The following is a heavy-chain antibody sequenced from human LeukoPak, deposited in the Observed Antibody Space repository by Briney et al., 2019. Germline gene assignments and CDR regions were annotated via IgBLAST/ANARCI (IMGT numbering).Heavy chain of an antibody. Sequence: PSETLSLTCAVYGGSFSGYYWSWIRQPPGKGLEWIGYIYYSGSTNYNPSLKSRVTISVDTSKNQFSLKLSSVTAADTAVYYCARLLGGPYYFDYWGQGTLVTVSS. V-gene: IGHV4-59*08. CDR1: GGSFSGYY. J-gene: IGHJ4*02. CDR3: ARLLGGPYYFDY. CDR2: IYYSGST. D-gene: IGHD2-15*01.